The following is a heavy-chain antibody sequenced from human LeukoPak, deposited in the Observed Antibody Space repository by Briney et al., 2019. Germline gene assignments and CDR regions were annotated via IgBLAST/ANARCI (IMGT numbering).Heavy chain of an antibody. Sequence: GGSPRLSCTASGFTFGDYAMSWFRQAPGKGLEWVANIKQDGSEKYYVDSVKGRFTISRDNAKNSLYLQMNSLRAEDTAVYYCAREAYSSSWHDYWGQGTLVTVSS. J-gene: IGHJ4*02. D-gene: IGHD6-13*01. V-gene: IGHV3-7*01. CDR1: GFTFGDYA. CDR2: IKQDGSEK. CDR3: AREAYSSSWHDY.